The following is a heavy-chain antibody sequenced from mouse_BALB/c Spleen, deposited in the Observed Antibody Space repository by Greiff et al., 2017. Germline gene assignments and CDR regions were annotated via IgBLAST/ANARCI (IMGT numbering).Heavy chain of an antibody. CDR2: IDPENGDT. D-gene: IGHD1-1*01. J-gene: IGHJ2*01. CDR3: NTITTVDY. Sequence: VQLQQSGAELVGSGASVKLSCTASGFNIKDYYMHWVKQRPEQGLEWIGWIDPENGDTEYAPKFQGKATMTADTSSNTAYLQLSSLTSEDTAVYYCNTITTVDYWGQGTTLTVSS. V-gene: IGHV14-4*02. CDR1: GFNIKDYY.